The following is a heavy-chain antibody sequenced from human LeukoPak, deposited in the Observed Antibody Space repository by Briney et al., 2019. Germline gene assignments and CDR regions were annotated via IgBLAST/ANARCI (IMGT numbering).Heavy chain of an antibody. CDR2: IYYSGST. CDR1: GGSISSYY. V-gene: IGHV4-59*08. J-gene: IGHJ4*02. Sequence: SETLSLTCTVSGGSISSYYWSWIRQPPGKGLEWIGYIYYSGSTNYNPSLKSRLTMSVDTSKNQFSLKLSSVTAADTAVYYCAGHTAYYYDNSGYYFFDSWGQGTLVTVSS. D-gene: IGHD3-22*01. CDR3: AGHTAYYYDNSGYYFFDS.